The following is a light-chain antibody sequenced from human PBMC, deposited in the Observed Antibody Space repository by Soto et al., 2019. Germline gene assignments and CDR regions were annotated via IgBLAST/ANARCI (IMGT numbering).Light chain of an antibody. Sequence: QSVLTQPPSVSGAPGQRVTISCTGTSSNIGAGQDVHWYRQLPGAAPKFLISDSNNRASGVPDRFSVSKSGASAPLAITGLRAEDEGDYFCQSYGTSLSGLYVFGTGTKLTVL. CDR1: SSNIGAGQD. CDR3: QSYGTSLSGLYV. V-gene: IGLV1-40*01. CDR2: DSN. J-gene: IGLJ1*01.